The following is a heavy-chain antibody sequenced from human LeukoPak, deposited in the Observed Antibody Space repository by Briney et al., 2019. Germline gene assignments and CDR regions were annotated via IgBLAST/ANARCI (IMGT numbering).Heavy chain of an antibody. CDR3: ARFGDCSDGLCFYYLDP. J-gene: IGHJ5*02. D-gene: IGHD2-15*01. V-gene: IGHV4-34*01. CDR2: INHNGTT. CDR1: GGSFNNSY. Sequence: SETLSLTCAAYGGSFNNSYWTWIRQSPGKGLEWIGEINHNGTTRYNKPLKSRVTISIDTSKNQFSLKLYAVTAANTAVYYCARFGDCSDGLCFYYLDPWGQGTLVTVSS.